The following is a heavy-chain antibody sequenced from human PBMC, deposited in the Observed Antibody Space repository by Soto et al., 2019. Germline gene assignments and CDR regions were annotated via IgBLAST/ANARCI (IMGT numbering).Heavy chain of an antibody. CDR1: GFTFSSYW. CDR3: ARDFALPPDYYYYGMDV. V-gene: IGHV3-7*03. CDR2: IKQDGSEK. J-gene: IGHJ6*02. Sequence: GGSLRLSCAASGFTFSSYWMSWVRQAPGKGLEWVANIKQDGSEKYYVDSVKGRFTISRDNAKNSLYLQMNSLRAEDTAVYYCARDFALPPDYYYYGMDVWGQGXTVTVSS.